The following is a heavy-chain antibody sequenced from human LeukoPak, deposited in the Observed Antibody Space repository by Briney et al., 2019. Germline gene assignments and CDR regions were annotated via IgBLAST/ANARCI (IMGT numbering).Heavy chain of an antibody. V-gene: IGHV3-33*01. CDR2: IWYDGSNK. J-gene: IGHJ4*02. D-gene: IGHD2/OR15-2a*01. CDR1: GFTFSIYG. Sequence: GGSLRLSCAASGFTFSIYGMHCVRQAPGKGLEWVAVIWYDGSNKYYADSVKGRFTISRDNSKNTLYLQTNSLRAEDTAVYYCARDSTRSWSPGANLDYWGQGTLVTVSS. CDR3: ARDSTRSWSPGANLDY.